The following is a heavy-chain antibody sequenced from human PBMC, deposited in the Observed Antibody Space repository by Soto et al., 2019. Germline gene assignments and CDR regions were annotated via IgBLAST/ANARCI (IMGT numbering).Heavy chain of an antibody. Sequence: GGSLRLSCAASGFTFSSYGMHWVRQAPGKGLEWVAVIWYDGSNKYYADSVKGRFTISRDNSKNTLYLQMNSLRAEDTAVYYCARDYWPHYYGSGSSLQHWGQGTLVTVSS. V-gene: IGHV3-33*01. CDR3: ARDYWPHYYGSGSSLQH. CDR2: IWYDGSNK. J-gene: IGHJ1*01. D-gene: IGHD3-10*01. CDR1: GFTFSSYG.